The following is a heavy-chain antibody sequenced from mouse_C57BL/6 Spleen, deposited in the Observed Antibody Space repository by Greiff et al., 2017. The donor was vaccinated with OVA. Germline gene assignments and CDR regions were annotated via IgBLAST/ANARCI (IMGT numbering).Heavy chain of an antibody. D-gene: IGHD1-1*01. CDR1: GYTFTSYW. Sequence: VQLQQSGPELVKPGASVKLSCKASGYTFTSYWMHWVKQRPGQGLEWIGNINPSNGGTNYNEKFKSKTTLTVDKSSSTAYMQLSSLTSEDSAVYYCAREGYYGSSHSYWYFDVWGTGTTVTVSS. CDR2: INPSNGGT. CDR3: AREGYYGSSHSYWYFDV. V-gene: IGHV1-53*01. J-gene: IGHJ1*03.